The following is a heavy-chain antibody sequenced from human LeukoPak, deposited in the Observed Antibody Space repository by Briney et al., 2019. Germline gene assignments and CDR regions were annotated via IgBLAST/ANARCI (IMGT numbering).Heavy chain of an antibody. D-gene: IGHD4-17*01. Sequence: GSSLRLSCAASGLTFSIYCMHWVRQAPGKGLEWVAVISYDGSNKYYADSVKGRFTISRDNSKNTLYLQMNSLRAEDTAVYYCARMTTVGSHYWGQGTLVTVSS. V-gene: IGHV3-30*03. CDR3: ARMTTVGSHY. J-gene: IGHJ4*02. CDR2: ISYDGSNK. CDR1: GLTFSIYC.